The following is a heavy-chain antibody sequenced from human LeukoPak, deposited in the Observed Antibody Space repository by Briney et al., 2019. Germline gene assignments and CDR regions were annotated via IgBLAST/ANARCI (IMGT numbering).Heavy chain of an antibody. CDR2: INPSGGST. CDR1: GYTFTSYY. V-gene: IGHV1-46*01. D-gene: IGHD3-3*01. CDR3: ARPNYDFWSGYYNGAFDI. Sequence: GASVKVSCKASGYTFTSYYMHWVRQAPGQGLAWMGIINPSGGSTRYAQKFQGRVTMTRDTSTSTVYMELSSLRSEDTAVYYCARPNYDFWSGYYNGAFDIWGQGTMVTVSS. J-gene: IGHJ3*02.